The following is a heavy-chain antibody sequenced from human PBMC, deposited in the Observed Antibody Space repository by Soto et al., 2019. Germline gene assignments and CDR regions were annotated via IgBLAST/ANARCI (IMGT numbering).Heavy chain of an antibody. D-gene: IGHD2-2*01. V-gene: IGHV1-69*08. CDR1: GGTISRYS. Sequence: QVQLVQSGAEVKKPGSSVKVSCKASGGTISRYSITWVRQAPGHGLEWIGRVIPIFGIPTYAQKFQGRVTITADESTSTAYMELSSLRSDDMAVYYCAREDRDRETGLVPAAIDGMDVWGQGTTVTVSS. J-gene: IGHJ6*02. CDR2: VIPIFGIP. CDR3: AREDRDRETGLVPAAIDGMDV.